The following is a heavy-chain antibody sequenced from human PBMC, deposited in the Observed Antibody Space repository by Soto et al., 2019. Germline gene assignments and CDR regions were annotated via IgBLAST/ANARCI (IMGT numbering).Heavy chain of an antibody. CDR3: AREGPYYYGSGSYGYYGMDV. CDR1: GGSISSGDYY. CDR2: IYYSGST. Sequence: SETLSLTCTVSGGSISSGDYYWSWIRQPPGKGLEWIGYIYYSGSTYYNPSLKSRVTISVDTSKNQFSLKLSSVTAADTAVYYCAREGPYYYGSGSYGYYGMDVWGQGTTVTVSS. J-gene: IGHJ6*02. V-gene: IGHV4-30-4*01. D-gene: IGHD3-10*01.